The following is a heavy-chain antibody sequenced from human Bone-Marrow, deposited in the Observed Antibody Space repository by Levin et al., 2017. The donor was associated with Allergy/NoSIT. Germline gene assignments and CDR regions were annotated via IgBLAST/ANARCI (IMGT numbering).Heavy chain of an antibody. Sequence: VASVKVSCKGSGYSFTSYWIGWVRQMPGKGLEWMGIIYPGDSDTRYSPSFQGQVTISADKSISTAYLQWSSLKASDTAMYYCARLESVEMASNWFDPWGQGTLVTVSS. CDR1: GYSFTSYW. J-gene: IGHJ5*02. CDR2: IYPGDSDT. V-gene: IGHV5-51*01. CDR3: ARLESVEMASNWFDP. D-gene: IGHD5-24*01.